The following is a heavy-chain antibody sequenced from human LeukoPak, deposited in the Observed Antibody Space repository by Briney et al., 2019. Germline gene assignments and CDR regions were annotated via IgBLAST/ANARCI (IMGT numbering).Heavy chain of an antibody. CDR1: GFTFSSYW. V-gene: IGHV3-74*01. D-gene: IGHD2-2*01. CDR3: ARSEYDFQY. CDR2: INSDGSGT. Sequence: GGSLRLSCEASGFTFSSYWMHWVRQVPGKGLVWVSHINSDGSGTSYADSVKGRFTISRDNAKNTLFLQMTSLRAEDTAVYYCARSEYDFQYWGQGTLVTVSS. J-gene: IGHJ4*02.